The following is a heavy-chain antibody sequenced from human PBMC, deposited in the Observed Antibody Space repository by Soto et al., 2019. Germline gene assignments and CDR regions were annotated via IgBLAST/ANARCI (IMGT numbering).Heavy chain of an antibody. CDR3: ASRADRDY. CDR2: ISAYNGNT. J-gene: IGHJ4*02. V-gene: IGHV1-18*01. Sequence: QVQLVQSGAEVKKPGASVKVSCKASGYTFTSYGISWVRQAPGQGLEWMGWISAYNGNTNYAPKIQGRVTTTTDTHTSKGYMKLRKLRPDDKGVYSCASRADRDYRGQGTRVTVSS. CDR1: GYTFTSYG.